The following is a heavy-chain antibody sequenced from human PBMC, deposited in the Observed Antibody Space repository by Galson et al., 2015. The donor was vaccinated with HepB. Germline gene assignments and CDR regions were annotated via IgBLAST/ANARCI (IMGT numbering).Heavy chain of an antibody. V-gene: IGHV3-49*03. CDR2: IRGKAYGGTP. D-gene: IGHD1-1*01. CDR1: GFTFGDSA. Sequence: SLRLSCAAYGFTFGDSAMSWFRQAQGKGLGWVGVIRGKAYGGTPDSAASVKGRFTISRDDSKSIAYLQMNSLKTEDTAVYYCTTMTKDDGFFDLWGRGTLVTVSS. J-gene: IGHJ2*01. CDR3: TTMTKDDGFFDL.